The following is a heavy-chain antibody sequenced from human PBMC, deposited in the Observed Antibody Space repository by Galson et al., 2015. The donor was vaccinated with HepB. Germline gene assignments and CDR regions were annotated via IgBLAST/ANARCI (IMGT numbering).Heavy chain of an antibody. D-gene: IGHD3-10*01. CDR2: ISSSSSTI. V-gene: IGHV3-48*04. CDR3: ARDGGLWFGEIPYYFDY. J-gene: IGHJ4*02. CDR1: GFTFSSYS. Sequence: SLRLSCAASGFTFSSYSMNWVRQAPGKGLEWVSYISSSSSTIYYADSVKGRFTISRDNAKNSLYLQMNSLGAEDTAVYYCARDGGLWFGEIPYYFDYWGQGTLVTVSS.